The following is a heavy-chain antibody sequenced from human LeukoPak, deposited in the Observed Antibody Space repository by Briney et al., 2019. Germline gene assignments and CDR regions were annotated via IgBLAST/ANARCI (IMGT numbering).Heavy chain of an antibody. V-gene: IGHV3-23*01. CDR3: AKARRDGYNYDY. Sequence: GGSLRLSCAASGFTFSSYAVSWVRQAPGKGLEWVSAISGSGGSTYYADSVKGRFTISRDNSKNTLYLQMSSLRAEDTAVYYCAKARRDGYNYDYWGQGTLVTVSS. D-gene: IGHD5-24*01. J-gene: IGHJ4*02. CDR1: GFTFSSYA. CDR2: ISGSGGST.